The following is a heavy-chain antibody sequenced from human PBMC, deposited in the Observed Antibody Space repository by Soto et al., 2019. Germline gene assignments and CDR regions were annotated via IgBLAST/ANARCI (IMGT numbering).Heavy chain of an antibody. J-gene: IGHJ5*02. Sequence: PETLSLTCVVSGGSINNNFLGLFRHPPWNGLEWIGEIYQTGSINYNPSLRSRVTISVDKSKNQLSLKVDSVTAADTAFYYCVRGNDNYDFWNNWSLDPWGQGTLVTVSS. CDR3: VRGNDNYDFWNNWSLDP. CDR2: IYQTGSI. D-gene: IGHD3-3*01. V-gene: IGHV4-4*03. CDR1: GGSINNNFL.